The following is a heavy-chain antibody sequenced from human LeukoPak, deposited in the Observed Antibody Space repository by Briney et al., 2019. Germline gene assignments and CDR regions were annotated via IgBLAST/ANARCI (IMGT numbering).Heavy chain of an antibody. CDR1: GFTFSDYW. D-gene: IGHD5-18*01. J-gene: IGHJ4*02. CDR3: ARDQPVGVYSYGYDYFDY. Sequence: QPGGSLRLSCAVSGFTFSDYWMSWVRQAPGKGLEWVANIKQDGSEKYYVDSVKGRFTISRDNAKNSLYLQMNSLRAGDTAVYYCARDQPVGVYSYGYDYFDYWGQGTLVTVSS. CDR2: IKQDGSEK. V-gene: IGHV3-7*01.